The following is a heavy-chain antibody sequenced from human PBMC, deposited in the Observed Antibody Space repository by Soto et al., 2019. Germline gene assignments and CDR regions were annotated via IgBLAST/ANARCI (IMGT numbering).Heavy chain of an antibody. V-gene: IGHV1-18*01. D-gene: IGHD3-3*01. CDR2: ISAYNGNT. Sequence: QVQLVQSGAEVKKPGASVKVSCKASGYTFTSYGISWVRQAPGQGLEWMGWISAYNGNTNYAQKLQGRVTMTTDTSTSTAYMALRSLRSDDTAVYYCARDGDFWSGYPQYYYYGMDVWGQGTPVTVSS. J-gene: IGHJ6*02. CDR3: ARDGDFWSGYPQYYYYGMDV. CDR1: GYTFTSYG.